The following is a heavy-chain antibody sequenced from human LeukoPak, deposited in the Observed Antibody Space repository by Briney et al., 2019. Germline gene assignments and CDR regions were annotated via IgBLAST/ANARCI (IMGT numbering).Heavy chain of an antibody. CDR3: ARPGRYCSSTSCYAFDY. J-gene: IGHJ4*02. Sequence: DTVKVSCKASGYTFTGYYMHWVRQAPGQGLEWMGIISPSGGSTSYAQKFQGRVTMTRDTSTSTVYMELSSLRSEDTAMYYCARPGRYCSSTSCYAFDYWGQGTLVTVSS. D-gene: IGHD2-2*01. CDR2: ISPSGGST. V-gene: IGHV1-46*01. CDR1: GYTFTGYY.